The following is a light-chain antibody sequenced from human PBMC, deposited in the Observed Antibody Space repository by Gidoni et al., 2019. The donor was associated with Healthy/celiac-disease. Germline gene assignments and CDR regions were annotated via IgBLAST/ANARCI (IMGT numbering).Light chain of an antibody. CDR3: QQRSNWLAT. Sequence: EIVLTQSPATLSLSPGERATLSCRASQSVSSYFAWYQQKPGQAPRLLIYDASTRATGIPARFSGSGSGTDFTLTISSLEPEDFAVYYCQQRSNWLATFGGGTKVEIK. CDR2: DAS. CDR1: QSVSSY. J-gene: IGKJ4*01. V-gene: IGKV3-11*01.